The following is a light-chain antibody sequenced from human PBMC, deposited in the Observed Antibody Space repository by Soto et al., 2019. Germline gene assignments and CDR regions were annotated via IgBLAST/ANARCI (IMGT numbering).Light chain of an antibody. CDR1: QSISRY. Sequence: DIQLTQSPSSLSASVGDRVTITCRASQSISRYLNWYQQKPGKAPKLLIYAASSLQSGVPSRFSGSGSGTDFTLTISSLQPEDFATYYCQQSHSTWTFGQGTKVEIK. CDR3: QQSHSTWT. CDR2: AAS. J-gene: IGKJ1*01. V-gene: IGKV1-39*01.